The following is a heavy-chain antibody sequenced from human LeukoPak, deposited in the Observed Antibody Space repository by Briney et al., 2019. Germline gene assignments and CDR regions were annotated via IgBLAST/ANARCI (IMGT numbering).Heavy chain of an antibody. J-gene: IGHJ6*02. D-gene: IGHD5-18*01. CDR2: ISGYNGNT. CDR3: ARGYSYGSDCYYGMDV. Sequence: GASVKVSCKASGYTFTSYAISWVRQAPGQGLEWMGWISGYNGNTKYAQKVQGRVTMTTDTSTSTAYMELRSLRSDDTAVYYCARGYSYGSDCYYGMDVWGQGTTVTVSS. V-gene: IGHV1-18*01. CDR1: GYTFTSYA.